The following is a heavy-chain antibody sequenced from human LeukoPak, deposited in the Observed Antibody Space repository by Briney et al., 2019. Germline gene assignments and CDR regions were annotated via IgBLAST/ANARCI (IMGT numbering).Heavy chain of an antibody. CDR1: GGTFSSYA. CDR2: IIPIFGTA. J-gene: IGHJ3*02. D-gene: IGHD6-13*01. V-gene: IGHV1-69*05. Sequence: ASVKVSCKASGGTFSSYAISWVRQAPGQGLEWMGGIIPIFGTANYAQKFQGRVTITTDESTSTAYMELSSLRSEDTAVYYWARDVAAGGVDAFDIWGQGTMVTVSS. CDR3: ARDVAAGGVDAFDI.